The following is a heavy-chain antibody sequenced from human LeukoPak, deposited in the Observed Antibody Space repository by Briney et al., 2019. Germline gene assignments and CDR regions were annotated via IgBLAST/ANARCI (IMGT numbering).Heavy chain of an antibody. D-gene: IGHD2/OR15-2a*01. J-gene: IGHJ6*02. Sequence: GESLKISCQTSGYSFTNYWITWVRQMPGKGLEWMGRIDPSDSYTNYSPPFQGHVSFSADKSINTAYVQWSSLKASDTAMYYCARHRRGALSYYYYGLDVWGHGTTVAVSS. V-gene: IGHV5-10-1*01. CDR2: IDPSDSYT. CDR3: ARHRRGALSYYYYGLDV. CDR1: GYSFTNYW.